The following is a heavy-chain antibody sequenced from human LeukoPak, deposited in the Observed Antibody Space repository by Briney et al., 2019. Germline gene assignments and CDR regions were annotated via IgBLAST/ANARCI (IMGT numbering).Heavy chain of an antibody. V-gene: IGHV1-2*02. D-gene: IGHD3-3*01. Sequence: ASVTLCSQASGYTFTGYYMHWVRQAPGQGLEWMGWINPNSGGTNYAQKFQGRVTMTRDTSISTVYMELSRLRSDDTAVYYCARSPGDFWSGYYMANYFDYWGQGTLVTVSS. CDR1: GYTFTGYY. CDR2: INPNSGGT. J-gene: IGHJ4*02. CDR3: ARSPGDFWSGYYMANYFDY.